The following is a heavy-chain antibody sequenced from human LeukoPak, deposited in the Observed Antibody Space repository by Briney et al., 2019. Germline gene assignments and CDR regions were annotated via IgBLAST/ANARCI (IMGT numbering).Heavy chain of an antibody. CDR1: GFTFSSYA. J-gene: IGHJ4*02. CDR3: AKGTSTVVTRPLDC. V-gene: IGHV3-23*01. Sequence: GGSLRLSCAASGFTFSSYAMTWVRQAPGKGLEWVSVISGSGGSTSYADSVKGRFTISRDNSKNTLYLQMNSLRAEDTAIYYCAKGTSTVVTRPLDCWGQGTLVTVSS. CDR2: ISGSGGST. D-gene: IGHD4-23*01.